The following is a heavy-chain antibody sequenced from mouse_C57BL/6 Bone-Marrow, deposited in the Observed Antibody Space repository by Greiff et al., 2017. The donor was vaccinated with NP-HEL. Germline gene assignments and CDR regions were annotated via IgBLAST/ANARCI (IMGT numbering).Heavy chain of an antibody. CDR1: GYTFTSYT. V-gene: IGHV1-4*01. CDR2: INPSSGYT. D-gene: IGHD2-4*01. Sequence: QVHVKQSGAELARPGASVKMSCKASGYTFTSYTMHWVKQRPGQGLEWIGYINPSSGYTKYNQKFKDKATLTADKSSSTAYMQLSSLTSEDSAVYYCARRLRRGDWYFDVWGTGTTVTVSS. CDR3: ARRLRRGDWYFDV. J-gene: IGHJ1*03.